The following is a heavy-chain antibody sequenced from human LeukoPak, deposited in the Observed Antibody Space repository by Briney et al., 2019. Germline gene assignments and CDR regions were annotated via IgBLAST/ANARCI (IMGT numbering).Heavy chain of an antibody. CDR1: GFTVSSNY. J-gene: IGHJ4*02. Sequence: HTGGSLRLSCAASGFTVSSNYMSWVRQAPGKGLEWVSVIYSGGSTYYADSVKGRFTISRDNAKNSLYLQMNSLRAEDTAVYYCARDASGYYDSSGYYASYYFDYWGQGTLVTVSS. V-gene: IGHV3-66*01. CDR3: ARDASGYYDSSGYYASYYFDY. CDR2: IYSGGST. D-gene: IGHD3-22*01.